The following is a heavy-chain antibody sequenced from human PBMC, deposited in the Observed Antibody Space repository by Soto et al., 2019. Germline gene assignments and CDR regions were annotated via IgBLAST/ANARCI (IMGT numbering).Heavy chain of an antibody. D-gene: IGHD3-10*01. Sequence: ASVKVSCKASGYTFTSYGISWVRQAPGQGLEWMGWISAYNGNTNYAQKLQGKVTMTTDTSTSTAYMELRSLRSDDTAVYYCARDQRSSGSYCYYGMDVWGQGTTVTVSS. CDR1: GYTFTSYG. CDR2: ISAYNGNT. CDR3: ARDQRSSGSYCYYGMDV. J-gene: IGHJ6*02. V-gene: IGHV1-18*01.